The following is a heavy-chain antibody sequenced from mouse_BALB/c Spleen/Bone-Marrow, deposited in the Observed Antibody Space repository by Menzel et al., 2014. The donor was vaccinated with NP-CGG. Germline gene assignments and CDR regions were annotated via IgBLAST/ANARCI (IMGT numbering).Heavy chain of an antibody. V-gene: IGHV7-3*02. CDR2: IRNKVKGYTT. J-gene: IGHJ1*01. Sequence: EVMLVESGGGLVQPGGSLRLSCAASGFTFTDYYISWVRQPPGKALEWLGFIRNKVKGYTTDYSASVKGRFTISRDNSQSISYLQMNTLRAEDSATYYCARDENVGIYWYFDVWGAGTTVTVSP. CDR1: GFTFTDYY. CDR3: ARDENVGIYWYFDV.